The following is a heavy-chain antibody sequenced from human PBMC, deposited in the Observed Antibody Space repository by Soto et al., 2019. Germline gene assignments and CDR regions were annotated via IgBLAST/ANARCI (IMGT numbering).Heavy chain of an antibody. CDR3: TGEGAVAGNWLDH. Sequence: ASVKVSCKTSGYTFTDFAMHWVRQAPGQSLEWMGWINPATGNIKYLKKFEGRVTITRDTSASTVYMDLRSLRSEDTAVYYCTGEGAVAGNWLDHWGQGTLVTVSS. J-gene: IGHJ5*02. V-gene: IGHV1-3*01. CDR2: INPATGNI. D-gene: IGHD6-19*01. CDR1: GYTFTDFA.